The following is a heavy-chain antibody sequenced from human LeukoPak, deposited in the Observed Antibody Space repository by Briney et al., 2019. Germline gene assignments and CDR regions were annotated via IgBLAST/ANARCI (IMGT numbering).Heavy chain of an antibody. Sequence: GGSLRLSCAASGFTFDDYTMHWVRQAPGKGLEWVSLISWDGGSTYYADSVKGRFTISRDNSKSSLYLQMNSLRTEDTALYYCAKEAGRARDYVWGSYPDYWGQGTLVTVSS. CDR3: AKEAGRARDYVWGSYPDY. D-gene: IGHD3-16*02. CDR1: GFTFDDYT. CDR2: ISWDGGST. J-gene: IGHJ4*02. V-gene: IGHV3-43*01.